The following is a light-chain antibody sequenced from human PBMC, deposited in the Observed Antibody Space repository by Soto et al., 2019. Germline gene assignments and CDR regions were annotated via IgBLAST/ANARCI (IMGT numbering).Light chain of an antibody. CDR2: DTF. CDR1: QSVGSTY. CDR3: QQYGNPPWT. Sequence: ETVLTQSPGTLSLSPGERATLSCRASQSVGSTYLAWYQQKPGQAPRLLIYDTFNRATGIPYRFSGSGSGTDFTITISRLEAEDFAVYHCQQYGNPPWTFGQGTKLEIK. J-gene: IGKJ2*01. V-gene: IGKV3-20*01.